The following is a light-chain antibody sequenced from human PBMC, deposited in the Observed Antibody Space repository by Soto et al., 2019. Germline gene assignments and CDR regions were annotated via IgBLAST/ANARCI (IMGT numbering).Light chain of an antibody. CDR1: QSIRTF. CDR3: QQYGTSPVT. V-gene: IGKV3-20*01. J-gene: IGKJ1*01. Sequence: EIVLTQSPATLSLSPGERATLSCRASQSIRTFLAWYQHRPGQAPRLLIYGASSRATGIPDRFSGSGSGTEFTLTISRLEPEDFAVYYCQQYGTSPVTFGQGTKVDIK. CDR2: GAS.